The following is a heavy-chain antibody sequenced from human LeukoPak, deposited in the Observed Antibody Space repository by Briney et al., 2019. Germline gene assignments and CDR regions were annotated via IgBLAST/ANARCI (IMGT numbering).Heavy chain of an antibody. CDR2: INSDGGIT. J-gene: IGHJ6*02. D-gene: IGHD5-18*01. V-gene: IGHV3-74*01. Sequence: GGSLRLSCAASGFTFTTYWMHWVRQAPGKGLVWVSHINSDGGITSYADSVKGRFTISRDNAKNTLYLQMNSLRAEDTAVYYCARDAVDTANAVWGQGTTVTVSS. CDR1: GFTFTTYW. CDR3: ARDAVDTANAV.